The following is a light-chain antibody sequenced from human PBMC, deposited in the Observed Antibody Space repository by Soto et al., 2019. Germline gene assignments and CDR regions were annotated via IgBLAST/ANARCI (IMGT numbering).Light chain of an antibody. V-gene: IGLV2-14*01. CDR2: DVS. Sequence: QSVLTQPASVSGSPGQSITISCTGTSSDVGGYNYVSWYQQHPGKAPKLMIYDVSNRPSGVSNRFSGSKSGNTASLTISGLQADEEADDYCSSYTSSSTPYVFGTGTKLTVL. CDR1: SSDVGGYNY. CDR3: SSYTSSSTPYV. J-gene: IGLJ1*01.